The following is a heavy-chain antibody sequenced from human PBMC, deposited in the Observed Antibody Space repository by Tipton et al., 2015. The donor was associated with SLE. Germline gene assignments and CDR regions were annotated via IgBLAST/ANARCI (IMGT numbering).Heavy chain of an antibody. J-gene: IGHJ1*01. D-gene: IGHD3-22*01. Sequence: TLSLTCAVSGGSISSSNWWSWVRQPPGKGLEWIGEIYHSGSTNYNPSLKSRVTISVDKSKNQFSLKLSSVTAADTAVYYCARDGCYYYDCYDSSGYLSAEYFQHWGQGTLVTVSS. CDR1: GGSISSSNW. V-gene: IGHV4-4*02. CDR2: IYHSGST. CDR3: ARDGCYYYDCYDSSGYLSAEYFQH.